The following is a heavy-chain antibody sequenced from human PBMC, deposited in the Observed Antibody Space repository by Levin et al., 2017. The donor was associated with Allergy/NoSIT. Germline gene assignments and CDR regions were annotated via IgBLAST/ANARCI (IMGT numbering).Heavy chain of an antibody. CDR2: ISGGGLNT. CDR1: GFSFGDCA. J-gene: IGHJ4*02. CDR3: AQLSDYFGSGSRGFDY. D-gene: IGHD3-10*01. V-gene: IGHV3-23*01. Sequence: ETLSLTCAASGFSFGDCAMSWVRQAPGKGLEWVSTISGGGLNTYYADSVKGRFTISRDNSNSTVSLLMNSLRAGDTAVYYCAQLSDYFGSGSRGFDYWGQGTLVTVSS.